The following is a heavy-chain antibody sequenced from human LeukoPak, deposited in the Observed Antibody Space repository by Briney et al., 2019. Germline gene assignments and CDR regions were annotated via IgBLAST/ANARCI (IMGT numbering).Heavy chain of an antibody. CDR3: TRRRARHLLPDY. J-gene: IGHJ4*02. CDR1: GFTFDDFG. CDR2: INWNGDRT. D-gene: IGHD2/OR15-2a*01. V-gene: IGHV3-20*04. Sequence: GRCLRLSCAASGFTFDDFGIACVRQGPGGGLEWGSDINWNGDRTNYADSVKGRFTIYRDNAKNSLYLQMSSLRAEDTALYYCTRRRARHLLPDYWGQGTLVIVSS.